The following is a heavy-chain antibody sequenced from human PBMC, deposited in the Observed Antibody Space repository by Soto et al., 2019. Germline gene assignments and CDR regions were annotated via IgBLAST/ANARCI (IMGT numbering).Heavy chain of an antibody. CDR1: GYTFTSYG. CDR3: ARDWLPAYYYDSSGYAFDI. J-gene: IGHJ3*02. V-gene: IGHV1-18*01. D-gene: IGHD3-22*01. Sequence: GASVKVSCKASGYTFTSYGISWVRQAPGQGLEWMGWISAYNGNTNYAQKLQGRVTMTTDTSTSTAYMELRSLRSDDTAVYYCARDWLPAYYYDSSGYAFDIWGQGTMVTVSS. CDR2: ISAYNGNT.